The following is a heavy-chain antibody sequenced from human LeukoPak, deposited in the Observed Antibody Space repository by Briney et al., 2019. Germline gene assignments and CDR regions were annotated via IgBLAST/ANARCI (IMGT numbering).Heavy chain of an antibody. CDR2: IYDSGST. CDR3: ARVAAAGNYYFDY. J-gene: IGHJ4*02. Sequence: SETLSLTCTVSGGSISSYYWSWIRQPPGKGLEWIGYIYDSGSTNYNPSLKSRVTISIDTSKNQFSLKLSSVTAADTAVYFCARVAAAGNYYFDYWGQGTLVTVSS. CDR1: GGSISSYY. D-gene: IGHD6-13*01. V-gene: IGHV4-59*12.